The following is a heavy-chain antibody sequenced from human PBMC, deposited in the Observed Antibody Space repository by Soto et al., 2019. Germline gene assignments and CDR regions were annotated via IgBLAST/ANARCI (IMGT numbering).Heavy chain of an antibody. CDR2: ISTNRGIA. CDR1: GVTLSSYT. D-gene: IGHD2-15*01. Sequence: SVKVSCKASGVTLSSYTISWVRQAPGQGLEWMGRISTNRGIANYAQKFQGRVTMTADKSTSTAYMELRSLRSDDTAVYYCARDRRGGYINYWGQGTLVTVSS. J-gene: IGHJ4*02. V-gene: IGHV1-69*04. CDR3: ARDRRGGYINY.